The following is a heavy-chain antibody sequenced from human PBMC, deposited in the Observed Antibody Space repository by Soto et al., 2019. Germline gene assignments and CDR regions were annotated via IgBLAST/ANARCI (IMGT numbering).Heavy chain of an antibody. D-gene: IGHD1-1*01. CDR2: ISYAGSKK. Sequence: QVQLVESGGGVVQPGRSLRLSCAASEFTFSGYAMHWVRQAPGKGLDWVAMISYAGSKKYYADSVKGRFTISRDNSKNTLYLQMNSLRAEDTAVYYCARGTTPPWTDYIYYGMDVWGQGTTVTVS. CDR3: ARGTTPPWTDYIYYGMDV. J-gene: IGHJ6*02. CDR1: EFTFSGYA. V-gene: IGHV3-30-3*01.